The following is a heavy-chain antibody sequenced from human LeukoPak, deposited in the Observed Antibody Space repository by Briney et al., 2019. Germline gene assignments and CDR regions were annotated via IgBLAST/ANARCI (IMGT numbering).Heavy chain of an antibody. CDR3: ARVRSSSWYHSDTPYYYDSSGYSPYYFDY. D-gene: IGHD3-22*01. CDR2: IYYSGST. CDR1: GGSISSGGYY. J-gene: IGHJ4*02. V-gene: IGHV4-31*03. Sequence: PSQTLSLTCTVSGGSISSGGYYWSWIRQHPGKGLEWIGYIYYSGSTNYNPSLKSRVTISVDTSKNQFSLKLSSVTAADTAVYYCARVRSSSWYHSDTPYYYDSSGYSPYYFDYWGQGTLVTVSS.